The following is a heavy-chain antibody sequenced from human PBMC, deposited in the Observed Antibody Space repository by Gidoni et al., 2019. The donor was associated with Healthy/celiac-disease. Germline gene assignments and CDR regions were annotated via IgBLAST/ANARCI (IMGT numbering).Heavy chain of an antibody. CDR3: ARRGSNYGLWFDP. J-gene: IGHJ5*02. CDR1: GGSFSGYY. Sequence: QVQLQQWGAGLLKPSETLSLTCAVYGGSFSGYYWSWIRQPPGKGLEWIGEINHSGSTNYNPSLKSRVTISVDTSKNQFSLKLSSVTAADTAVYYCARRGSNYGLWFDPWGQGTLVTVSS. V-gene: IGHV4-34*01. CDR2: INHSGST. D-gene: IGHD4-4*01.